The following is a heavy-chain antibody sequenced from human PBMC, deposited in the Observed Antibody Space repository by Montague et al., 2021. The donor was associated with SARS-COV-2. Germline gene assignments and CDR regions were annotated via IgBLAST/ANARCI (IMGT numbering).Heavy chain of an antibody. CDR2: TFYSGST. CDR1: GDSINNYY. Sequence: SETLSLTCTVSGDSINNYYWSWIRQPPGKGLEWIGNTFYSGSTMYNSSLKSRVTISVDTSENQFSLNLSSVTAADTAVYYCARHVSGSLTHFHHWGQGSLVTVSS. V-gene: IGHV4-59*08. J-gene: IGHJ1*01. CDR3: ARHVSGSLTHFHH. D-gene: IGHD1-26*01.